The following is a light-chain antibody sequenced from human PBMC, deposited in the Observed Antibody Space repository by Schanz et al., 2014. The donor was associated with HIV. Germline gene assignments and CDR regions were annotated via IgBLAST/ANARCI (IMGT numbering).Light chain of an antibody. CDR3: AAWDEGLNGLV. Sequence: QSVLTQPPSASGTPGQRVTISCSGSSSSLRTNAVDWHPQLPGTAPKVVIYTNSQRPSGVPDRFSGSKSGTSASLAISGLQSEDESDYYCAAWDEGLNGLVFGTGTKVTVL. CDR1: SSSLRTNA. V-gene: IGLV1-44*01. J-gene: IGLJ1*01. CDR2: TNS.